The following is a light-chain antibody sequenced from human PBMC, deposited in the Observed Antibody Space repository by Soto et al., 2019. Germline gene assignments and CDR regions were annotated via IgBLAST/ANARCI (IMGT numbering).Light chain of an antibody. Sequence: ATQMTQSPSSLSASVGDRVTITCRASHGIRSDLGWYQQKPGKAPKLLIYAASTLESGVPSRFSGSGFGTDFTLTISNLQPEDFATYYCLQDYNYPRTFGPGTKVEI. V-gene: IGKV1-6*01. J-gene: IGKJ3*01. CDR1: HGIRSD. CDR3: LQDYNYPRT. CDR2: AAS.